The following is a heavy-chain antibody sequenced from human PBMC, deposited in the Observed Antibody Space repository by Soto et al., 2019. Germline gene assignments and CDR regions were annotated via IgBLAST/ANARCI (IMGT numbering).Heavy chain of an antibody. Sequence: SETLSLTCAVHGGAFSGYYWTWTCSPRGKGLEWIGEINPSGSTNYTPSLKSRVTISVDTSKAQFSLKLSSVTAADTAVYYCVRAVELVRAHKALDYWGQGTLVXV. CDR1: GGAFSGYY. CDR3: VRAVELVRAHKALDY. V-gene: IGHV4-34*01. CDR2: INPSGST. J-gene: IGHJ4*02. D-gene: IGHD1-26*01.